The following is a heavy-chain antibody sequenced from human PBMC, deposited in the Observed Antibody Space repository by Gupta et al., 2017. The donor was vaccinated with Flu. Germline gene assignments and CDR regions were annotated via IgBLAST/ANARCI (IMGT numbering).Heavy chain of an antibody. J-gene: IGHJ4*02. CDR1: GATFSGSG. CDR3: TRLLEPEGGITASLDY. CDR2: IRSKAENYAT. Sequence: EVQLVESGGGLVQPGGSLKLSCEASGATFSGSGIHWVRQASGKGLQWVGRIRSKAENYATAYAASVKGRFTISRDDSKNTAYLQMNSLKTEDSAVYYCTRLLEPEGGITASLDYWGQGTLVTVSS. V-gene: IGHV3-73*02. D-gene: IGHD3-16*01.